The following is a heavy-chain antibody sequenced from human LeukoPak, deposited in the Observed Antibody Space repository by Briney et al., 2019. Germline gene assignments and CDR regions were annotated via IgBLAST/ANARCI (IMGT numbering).Heavy chain of an antibody. V-gene: IGHV1-2*02. CDR2: INPNSGGT. J-gene: IGHJ4*02. Sequence: ASVKVSCKASGYTFTGYYMHWVRQAPGQGLEWMGWINPNSGGTNYAQKFQGRVTMTRDTSISTAYMELSRLRSDDTAVHYCARGGRYCSSTSCYTEGFDYWGQGTLVTVSS. CDR1: GYTFTGYY. D-gene: IGHD2-2*02. CDR3: ARGGRYCSSTSCYTEGFDY.